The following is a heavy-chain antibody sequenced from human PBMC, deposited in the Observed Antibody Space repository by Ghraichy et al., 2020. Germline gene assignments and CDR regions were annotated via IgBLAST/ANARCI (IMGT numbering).Heavy chain of an antibody. CDR3: VRGGGPLINPSHYTMDV. CDR2: IHPRGGAT. CDR1: GYNFNSYY. Sequence: ASVKVSCKASGYNFNSYYLHWVRQAPGQGLEWMGKIHPRGGATAYAQKFQGRVTVTWGTSTSTFYMDLSSLTSEDTAVYYCVRGGGPLINPSHYTMDVWGQGTTVTVSS. D-gene: IGHD3-16*01. V-gene: IGHV1-46*02. J-gene: IGHJ6*02.